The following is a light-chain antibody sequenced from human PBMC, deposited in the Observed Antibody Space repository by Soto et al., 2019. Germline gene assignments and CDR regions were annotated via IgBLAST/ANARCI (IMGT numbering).Light chain of an antibody. CDR2: GAS. CDR3: QQYNDWPPWT. CDR1: QSVSSD. V-gene: IGKV3-15*01. J-gene: IGKJ1*01. Sequence: DIVMTQSPATLSVSPGERATLSCRASQSVSSDLAWYQQKPGQAPRLLIYGASTRATGIPARFSGSGSGTEFTLTISSLQSEDSAVYYCQQYNDWPPWTFGQGTKVEIK.